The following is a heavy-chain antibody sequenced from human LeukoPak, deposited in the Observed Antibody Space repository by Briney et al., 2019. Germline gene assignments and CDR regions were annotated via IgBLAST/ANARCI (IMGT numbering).Heavy chain of an antibody. V-gene: IGHV3-11*01. Sequence: GGSLRLSCAASGFTFSDYYMTWIRQAPGKGVEWVSSISSVGGAMYYADSVKGRFTVSRDNARNSLYLQMNSLSAEDTAVYFCARAALLTGGGYHFDSWGQGTLVTVSS. CDR2: ISSVGGAM. J-gene: IGHJ4*02. CDR1: GFTFSDYY. D-gene: IGHD7-27*01. CDR3: ARAALLTGGGYHFDS.